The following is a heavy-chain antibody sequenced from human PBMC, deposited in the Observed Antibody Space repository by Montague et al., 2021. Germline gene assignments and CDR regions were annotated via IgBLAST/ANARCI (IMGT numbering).Heavy chain of an antibody. CDR2: MFYGVAT. V-gene: IGHV4-59*04. Sequence: SETLSLTCTVSSGSIFHSHLSLVRQPPGKGLESLGSMFYGVATSNNPSLKSRVTMSIDTSTNQFSLKLSFVTAADTAVYYCAKQDYFFSWTSYKGFDPWGQGILVTVSS. CDR1: SGSIFHSH. D-gene: IGHD3-10*01. CDR3: AKQDYFFSWTSYKGFDP. J-gene: IGHJ5*02.